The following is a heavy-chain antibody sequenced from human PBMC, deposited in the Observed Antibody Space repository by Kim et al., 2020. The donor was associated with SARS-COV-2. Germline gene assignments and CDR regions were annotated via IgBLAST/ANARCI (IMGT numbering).Heavy chain of an antibody. CDR3: ARTSDEEWVTAIAYYYYGMDV. CDR2: IIPIFGTA. Sequence: ASVKVSCKASGGTFSSYAISWVRQAPGQGLEWMGGIIPIFGTANYAQKFQGRVTITADESTSTAYMELSSLRSEDTAVYYCARTSDEEWVTAIAYYYYGMDVWGQGTTVTVSS. V-gene: IGHV1-69*13. D-gene: IGHD2-21*02. CDR1: GGTFSSYA. J-gene: IGHJ6*02.